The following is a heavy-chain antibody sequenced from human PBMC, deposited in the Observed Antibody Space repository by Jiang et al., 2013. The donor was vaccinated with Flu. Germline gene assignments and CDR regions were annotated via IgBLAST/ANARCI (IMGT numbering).Heavy chain of an antibody. J-gene: IGHJ4*02. Sequence: SGAEVKKPGASVKVSCKASGYSFSSYYMHWVRQAPGQGLEWMGIINPSGTKTDYAQNFQGRFTMTRDTSTSTVYMDLSSLRSEDTAVYYCATSVSPGVLDYWGQGTLVTVSS. CDR2: INPSGTKT. CDR1: GYSFSSYY. CDR3: ATSVSPGVLDY. V-gene: IGHV1-46*01. D-gene: IGHD3-16*01.